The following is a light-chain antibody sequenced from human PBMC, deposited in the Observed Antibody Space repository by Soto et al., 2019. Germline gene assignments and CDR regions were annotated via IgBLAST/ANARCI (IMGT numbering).Light chain of an antibody. J-gene: IGLJ1*01. Sequence: QSALTQPPSVSGSPGQSVAISCTGTSSDVGSFNRVSWYQQSPGTAPKLMIYDVNTRPSGVPDRFSGSKSGNAASLTISGLQAEDESDYYCSSFTSSDTYVFGTGTKLTVL. CDR3: SSFTSSDTYV. CDR1: SSDVGSFNR. V-gene: IGLV2-18*02. CDR2: DVN.